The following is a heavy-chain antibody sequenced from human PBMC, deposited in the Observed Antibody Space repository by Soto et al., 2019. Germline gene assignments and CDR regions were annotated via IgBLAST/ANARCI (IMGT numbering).Heavy chain of an antibody. D-gene: IGHD3-3*01. CDR3: ARSPSYYDFWSGRYYYYYGMDV. CDR1: GYSFTSYW. V-gene: IGHV5-51*01. CDR2: IYPGDSDT. Sequence: PGESLKISCKGSGYSFTSYWIGWVRQMPGKGLEWMGIIYPGDSDTRYSPSFQGQVTISADKSISTAYLQWSSLKASDTAMYYCARSPSYYDFWSGRYYYYYGMDVWGQGTTVTVSS. J-gene: IGHJ6*02.